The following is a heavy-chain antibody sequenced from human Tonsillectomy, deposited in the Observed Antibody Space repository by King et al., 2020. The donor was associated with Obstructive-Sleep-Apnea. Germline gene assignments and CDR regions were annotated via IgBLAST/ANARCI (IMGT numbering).Heavy chain of an antibody. CDR2: ISGSGSPI. D-gene: IGHD7-27*01. Sequence: QLVQSGGVLVQPGGSLRLSCVASGFTFSTYRMNWVRQAPGKGLEWVSYISGSGSPISYADSVKGRFTVSRDNAKNSLYLQMNSLRAEDTAVYYCARDLNWAFDYWGQGTLVTVSS. CDR3: ARDLNWAFDY. CDR1: GFTFSTYR. V-gene: IGHV3-48*04. J-gene: IGHJ4*02.